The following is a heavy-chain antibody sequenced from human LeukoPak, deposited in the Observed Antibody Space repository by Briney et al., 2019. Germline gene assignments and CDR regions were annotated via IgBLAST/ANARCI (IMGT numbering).Heavy chain of an antibody. D-gene: IGHD3-3*01. V-gene: IGHV3-30-3*01. CDR2: ISYDGSNK. CDR1: ASTLSNYA. Sequence: PGGSLRLSCAASASTLSNYAMHWVRQPPGKGLEWVAVISYDGSNKYYADSVKGRFTISRDNSRNTLYLQMNSLRAEDTAVYYCARDVSHDFWSGYPVYWGQGTLVTVSS. CDR3: ARDVSHDFWSGYPVY. J-gene: IGHJ4*02.